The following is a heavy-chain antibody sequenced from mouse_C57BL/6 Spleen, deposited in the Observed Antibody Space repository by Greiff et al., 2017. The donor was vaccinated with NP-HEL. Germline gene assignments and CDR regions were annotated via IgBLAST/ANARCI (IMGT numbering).Heavy chain of an antibody. D-gene: IGHD2-2*01. CDR3: ARGGEWLEPSYYAMGC. CDR2: IYPGDGDT. CDR1: GYAFSSSW. J-gene: IGHJ4*01. Sequence: QVQLQQSGPELVKPGASVKISCKASGYAFSSSWMNWVKQRPGKGLEWIGRIYPGDGDTNYNGKFKGKATLTADKSSSTAYMQLSSLTSEDSAVYFCARGGEWLEPSYYAMGCWGQGTSVTVSS. V-gene: IGHV1-82*01.